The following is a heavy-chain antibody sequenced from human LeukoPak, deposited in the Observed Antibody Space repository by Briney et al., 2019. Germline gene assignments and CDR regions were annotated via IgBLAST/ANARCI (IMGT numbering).Heavy chain of an antibody. Sequence: GGSLRLSCAASGVTVSNNYMSWVRQAPGKGLEWVSVIYSGGTTFYADSVKGRFTISRHNSENTVYLQMNSLKPEDTAVYYCARGVQSEPWGQGTLVTVSS. CDR1: GVTVSNNY. J-gene: IGHJ5*02. CDR3: ARGVQSEP. V-gene: IGHV3-53*04. CDR2: IYSGGTT.